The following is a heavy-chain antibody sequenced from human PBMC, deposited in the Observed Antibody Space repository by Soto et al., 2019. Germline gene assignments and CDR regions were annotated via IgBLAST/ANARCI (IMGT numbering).Heavy chain of an antibody. V-gene: IGHV3-48*03. Sequence: GGSLRLSCAASGFTFSSYEMNWVRQAPGKGLEWVSYISSSGSTIYYADSVKGRFTISRDNAKNSLYLQMNSLRAEDTAVYYCARDRATVTYFDYWGQRTLVTVSS. J-gene: IGHJ4*02. CDR2: ISSSGSTI. CDR3: ARDRATVTYFDY. CDR1: GFTFSSYE. D-gene: IGHD4-17*01.